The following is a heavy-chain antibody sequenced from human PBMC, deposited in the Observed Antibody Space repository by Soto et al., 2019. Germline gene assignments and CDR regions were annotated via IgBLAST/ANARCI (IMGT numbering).Heavy chain of an antibody. CDR2: INHGGST. Sequence: SETLSLTCAVYGGSFSNYYWTWIRQPPGTGLEWIGEINHGGSTNYNPSLKSRVTISVDTSKNQFSLKLTSVTAADTAVYYCAKDEVLVEVVPRDYYGMDVWGQGTTVT. V-gene: IGHV4-34*01. J-gene: IGHJ6*02. D-gene: IGHD2-15*01. CDR1: GGSFSNYY. CDR3: AKDEVLVEVVPRDYYGMDV.